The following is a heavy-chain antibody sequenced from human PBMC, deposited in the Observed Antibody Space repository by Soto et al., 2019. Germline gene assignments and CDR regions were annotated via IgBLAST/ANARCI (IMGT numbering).Heavy chain of an antibody. J-gene: IGHJ6*02. CDR1: GGTFSSYT. Sequence: QVQLVQSGAEVKKPGSSVKVSCKASGGTFSSYTISWVRQAPGQGLEWMGRIIPILGIANYAQKFQGRVTITADKSTSTAYMELSSLGSEDTAVYYCARGGGVGAIPSNVWGQGTTVTVSS. CDR2: IIPILGIA. CDR3: ARGGGVGAIPSNV. V-gene: IGHV1-69*02. D-gene: IGHD1-26*01.